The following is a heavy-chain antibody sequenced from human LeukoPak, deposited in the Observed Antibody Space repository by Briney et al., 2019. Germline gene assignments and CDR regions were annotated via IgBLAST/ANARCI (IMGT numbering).Heavy chain of an antibody. D-gene: IGHD5-18*01. Sequence: GGSPRLSCAASGFTFSSYSINWVRQAPGKGLEWVSSISSSSTYKYYADSVKGRFTVSRDNAKNSLYLQMNSLRAEDTAVYYCARDPFNTAMVTYYYMDVWGKGTTVTVSS. V-gene: IGHV3-21*01. J-gene: IGHJ6*03. CDR1: GFTFSSYS. CDR3: ARDPFNTAMVTYYYMDV. CDR2: ISSSSTYK.